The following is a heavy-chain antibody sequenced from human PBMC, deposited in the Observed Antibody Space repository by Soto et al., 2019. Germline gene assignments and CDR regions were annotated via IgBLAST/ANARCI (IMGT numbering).Heavy chain of an antibody. J-gene: IGHJ5*02. V-gene: IGHV3-23*01. CDR2: ISGSGGST. CDR3: AKDLAERLYYDFWSGYYTNWFDP. CDR1: GFTFSSYA. D-gene: IGHD3-3*01. Sequence: PGGSLRLSCAASGFTFSSYAMSWVRQAPGKGLEWVSAISGSGGSTYYADFVKVLFTISRDNSKNTLYLQMNSLRAEDTAVYYCAKDLAERLYYDFWSGYYTNWFDPWGQGTLVTVSS.